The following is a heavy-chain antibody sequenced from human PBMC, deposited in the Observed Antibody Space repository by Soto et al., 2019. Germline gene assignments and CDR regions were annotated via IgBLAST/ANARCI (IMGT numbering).Heavy chain of an antibody. J-gene: IGHJ3*02. V-gene: IGHV1-46*01. CDR1: GYAFTSYY. CDR3: ARDTRPRYCSGGSCFVFSTRIPPDI. CDR2: INPSGGST. Sequence: ASVKVSCKASGYAFTSYYMHWVRQAPGQGLEWMGIINPSGGSTSYAQKFQGRVTMTRDTSTSTVYMELSSLRSEDTAVYYCARDTRPRYCSGGSCFVFSTRIPPDIWGQGKMVTVPS. D-gene: IGHD2-15*01.